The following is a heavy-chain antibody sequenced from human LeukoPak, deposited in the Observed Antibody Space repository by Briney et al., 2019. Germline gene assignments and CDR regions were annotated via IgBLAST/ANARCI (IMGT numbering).Heavy chain of an antibody. CDR2: IYYSGST. D-gene: IGHD4-17*01. J-gene: IGHJ6*03. CDR3: ARVISHGYCMDV. CDR1: GGSISSYY. Sequence: PSETLSLTCTVSGGSISSYYWSWIRQPPGKGLEWIGYIYYSGSTNYNPSLKSRVTISVDTSKNQFSLKLSSVTAADTAVYYCARVISHGYCMDVWGKGTTVTVSS. V-gene: IGHV4-59*01.